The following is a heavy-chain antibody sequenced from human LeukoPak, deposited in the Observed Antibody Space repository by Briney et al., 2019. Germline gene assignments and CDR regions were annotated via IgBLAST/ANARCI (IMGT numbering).Heavy chain of an antibody. CDR3: SKGYSGGLTYALDV. CDR1: GFTFSDHY. J-gene: IGHJ3*01. Sequence: GGSLRLSCAGSGFTFSDHYIDWVRQAPGKGPEWVGRTRDKGNSDITEYTASVKGRFSISRDDSKNSLFLQMNSLRTEDTAVCYCSKGYSGGLTYALDVWGQGTRVTVSS. CDR2: TRDKGNSDIT. D-gene: IGHD1-26*01. V-gene: IGHV3-72*01.